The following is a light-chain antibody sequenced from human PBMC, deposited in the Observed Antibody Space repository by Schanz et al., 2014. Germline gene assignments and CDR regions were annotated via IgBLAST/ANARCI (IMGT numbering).Light chain of an antibody. J-gene: IGLJ3*02. CDR1: SSNIGAGYD. V-gene: IGLV1-40*01. CDR3: CAYAGSKIPV. Sequence: QSVLTQPPSVSGAPGQRVTISCTGSSSNIGAGYDVHWYQQLPGTAPKLLIYGNSNRPSGVPDRFSGSKSGTSASLAITGLQAEDEADYYCCAYAGSKIPVFGGGTKLTVL. CDR2: GNS.